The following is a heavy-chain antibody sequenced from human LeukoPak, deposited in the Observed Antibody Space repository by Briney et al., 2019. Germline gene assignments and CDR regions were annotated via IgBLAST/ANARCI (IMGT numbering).Heavy chain of an antibody. CDR1: GFTFSSYS. D-gene: IGHD3-22*01. J-gene: IGHJ4*02. CDR3: AKDLGSMIVVVSDY. V-gene: IGHV3-23*01. Sequence: GGSLRLSCAASGFTFSSYSMNWVRQAPGKGLEWVSAISGSGGSTYYADSVKGRFTISRDNSKNTLYLQMNSLRAEDTAVYYCAKDLGSMIVVVSDYWGQGTLVTVSS. CDR2: ISGSGGST.